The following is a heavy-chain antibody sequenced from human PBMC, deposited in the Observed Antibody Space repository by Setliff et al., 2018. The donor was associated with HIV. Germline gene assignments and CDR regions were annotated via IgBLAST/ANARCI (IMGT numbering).Heavy chain of an antibody. CDR1: GGSISSHY. CDR3: ARERSRGYTDPPRFDY. V-gene: IGHV4-59*11. J-gene: IGHJ4*02. D-gene: IGHD5-18*01. Sequence: SETLSLTCTVSGGSISSHYWSWIRQPPGKGLEWIGSIYYSGSTNYNPSLKSRVTISVDTSKNQFSLRLTSVTAADTAVYYCARERSRGYTDPPRFDYWGQGTLVTVS. CDR2: IYYSGST.